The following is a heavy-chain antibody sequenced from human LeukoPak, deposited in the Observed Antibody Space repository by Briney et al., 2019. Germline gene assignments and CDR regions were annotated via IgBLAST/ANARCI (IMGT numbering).Heavy chain of an antibody. CDR3: ARIRFLGFCTGGSCYSVGYYYMDV. D-gene: IGHD2-15*01. Sequence: SETLSLTCTVSGGSISSSSYYWGWIRQPPGKGLEWIGSSYYSGSTHYNPSLKSRVTISVDTSKNQFSLKLSSVTAADTAVYYCARIRFLGFCTGGSCYSVGYYYMDVWGKGTTVTVSS. CDR1: GGSISSSSYY. J-gene: IGHJ6*03. V-gene: IGHV4-39*07. CDR2: SYYSGST.